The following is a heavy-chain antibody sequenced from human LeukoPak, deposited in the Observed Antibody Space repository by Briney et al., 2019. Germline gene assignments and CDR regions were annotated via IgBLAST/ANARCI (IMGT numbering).Heavy chain of an antibody. CDR1: GGSISSSTYY. D-gene: IGHD1-14*01. J-gene: IGHJ4*02. CDR3: AREILGGFNPGAY. Sequence: SETLSLTCTVSGGSISSSTYYWGWIRQPPGKGLEWIGEIHRSGGPNYNPSLQSRVTISIDRSRNQIVLELSSVTAADTAVYYCAREILGGFNPGAYWGQGILVTVSS. V-gene: IGHV4-39*06. CDR2: IHRSGGP.